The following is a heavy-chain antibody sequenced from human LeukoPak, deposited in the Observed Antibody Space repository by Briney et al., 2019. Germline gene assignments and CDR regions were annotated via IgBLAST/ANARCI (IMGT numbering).Heavy chain of an antibody. CDR1: GFSLSNQW. D-gene: IGHD1-1*01. J-gene: IGHJ4*02. CDR3: APSPAAQQDY. V-gene: IGHV3-74*01. CDR2: IDNDGSST. Sequence: GGSLRLSCAASGFSLSNQWMHWVRQAPGKGLVWVSRIDNDGSSTVYADSVKGRFAISRDNAKNTLYLQMNSLRAEDTALYYCAPSPAAQQDYWGQGILVTVSS.